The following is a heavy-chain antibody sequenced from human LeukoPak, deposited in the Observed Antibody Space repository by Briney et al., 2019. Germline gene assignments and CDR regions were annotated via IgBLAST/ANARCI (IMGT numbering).Heavy chain of an antibody. J-gene: IGHJ4*02. D-gene: IGHD2-2*02. CDR1: GYTFTGYY. CDR3: ARAGCRSTSCYTRLVY. V-gene: IGHV1-2*02. CDR2: INPNSGGT. Sequence: ASVKVSCKASGYTFTGYYMHWVRQATGQGLEWMGWINPNSGGTNYAQKFQGRVTMTRDTSISTAYMELSRLRSDDTAVYYCARAGCRSTSCYTRLVYWGQGTLVTVSS.